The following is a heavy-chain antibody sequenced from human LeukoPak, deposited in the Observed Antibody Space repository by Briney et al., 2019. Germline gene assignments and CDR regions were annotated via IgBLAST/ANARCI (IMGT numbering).Heavy chain of an antibody. CDR1: GFTSSSYA. CDR3: ARGTYSSSLDY. Sequence: GRSLRLSCAASGFTSSSYAMHWVRQAPGKGLEWVAVISYDGSNKYYADSVKGRFTISRDNSKNTLYLQMNSLRAEDTAVYYCARGTYSSSLDYWGQGTLVTVSS. D-gene: IGHD6-13*01. CDR2: ISYDGSNK. J-gene: IGHJ4*02. V-gene: IGHV3-30-3*01.